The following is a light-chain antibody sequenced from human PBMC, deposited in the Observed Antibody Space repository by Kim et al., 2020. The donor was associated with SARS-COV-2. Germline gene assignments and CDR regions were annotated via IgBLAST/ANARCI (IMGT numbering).Light chain of an antibody. V-gene: IGLV3-21*04. CDR3: QVWDSSSDHRGV. CDR1: NIGSKS. CDR2: YDS. Sequence: SYELTQPPSVSVAPGKTARITCGGNNIGSKSVHWYQQKPAQAPVLVIYYDSDRPSGIPERFSGSNSGNTATLTISRVEAGDEADYYCQVWDSSSDHRGVF. J-gene: IGLJ3*02.